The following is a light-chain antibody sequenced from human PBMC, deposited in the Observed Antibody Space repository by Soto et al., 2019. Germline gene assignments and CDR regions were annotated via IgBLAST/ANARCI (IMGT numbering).Light chain of an antibody. CDR2: GAS. J-gene: IGKJ5*01. V-gene: IGKV3-20*01. Sequence: EIVLTQSPRTLSLSPGERATLSCRASQSVTSSYLAWYQQKPGQAPRLLIYGASTRATGIPARFSGSGSGTEFTLTISSLQSEDFAVYYYQQYGSSPPITFGRGTRLEIK. CDR1: QSVTSSY. CDR3: QQYGSSPPIT.